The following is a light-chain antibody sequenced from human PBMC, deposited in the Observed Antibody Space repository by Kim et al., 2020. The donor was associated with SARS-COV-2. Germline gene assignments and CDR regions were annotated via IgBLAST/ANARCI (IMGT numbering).Light chain of an antibody. CDR3: QKYNSAPWT. CDR2: AAS. Sequence: ASVGDSVTITCRARQDIANSLAWYQQKPGTVPKVLIYAASTLPSGVPSRFSGSGSGTEFTLTIGSLQTEDVATYYCQKYNSAPWTFGPGTKVDIK. J-gene: IGKJ1*01. CDR1: QDIANS. V-gene: IGKV1-27*01.